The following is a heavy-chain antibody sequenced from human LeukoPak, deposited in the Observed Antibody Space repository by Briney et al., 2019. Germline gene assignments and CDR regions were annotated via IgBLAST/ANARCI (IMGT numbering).Heavy chain of an antibody. CDR2: ISSNGGST. Sequence: PGGSLRLSCAASGFTFSSYAMYWVRQAPGKGLEYVSAISSNGGSTYYANSVKGRFTISRDNSKNTLYLQMGSLRAEDMAVYYCARATGSSGPIGYWGQGNLVTVSS. D-gene: IGHD6-19*01. J-gene: IGHJ4*02. CDR1: GFTFSSYA. V-gene: IGHV3-64*01. CDR3: ARATGSSGPIGY.